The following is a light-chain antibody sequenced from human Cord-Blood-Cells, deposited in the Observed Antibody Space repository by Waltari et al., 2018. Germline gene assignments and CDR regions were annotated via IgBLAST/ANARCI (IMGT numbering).Light chain of an antibody. Sequence: IVLTQSPATLSLSPGERATLSCRASQSVSSYLAWYQQKPGQAPRLLIYDASNRATGIPARFSGSGSGTDFTLTISSLEPEDFAVYYCQQRSNWPRGITFGQGTRLEIK. CDR1: QSVSSY. CDR2: DAS. CDR3: QQRSNWPRGIT. J-gene: IGKJ5*01. V-gene: IGKV3-11*01.